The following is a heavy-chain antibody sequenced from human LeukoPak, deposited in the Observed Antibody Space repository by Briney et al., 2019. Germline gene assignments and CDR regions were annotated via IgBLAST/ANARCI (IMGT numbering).Heavy chain of an antibody. CDR1: SGTFGNYA. CDR3: ARRVNVVVPAASYGMDV. CDR2: MNPNSGNT. V-gene: IGHV1-8*02. Sequence: ASVKVSCKASSGTFGNYAVNWVRQATGQGLEWMGWMNPNSGNTGYAQKFQGRVTMTRNTSISTAYMELSSLRSEDTAVYYCARRVNVVVPAASYGMDVWGQGTTVTVSS. J-gene: IGHJ6*02. D-gene: IGHD2-2*01.